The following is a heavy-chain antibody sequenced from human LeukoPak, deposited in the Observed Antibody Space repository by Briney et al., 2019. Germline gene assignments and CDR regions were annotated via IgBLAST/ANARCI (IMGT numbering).Heavy chain of an antibody. CDR1: GGSISSGDYY. D-gene: IGHD3-10*01. CDR3: ARDLRITMVRGKSPREDY. J-gene: IGHJ4*02. CDR2: IYYSGST. Sequence: SQTLSLTCTVSGGSISSGDYYWSWIRQPPGKGLEWIGYIYYSGSTYYNPSLKSRVTISVDTFKNQFSLKLSSVTAADTAVYYCARDLRITMVRGKSPREDYWGQGTLVTVSS. V-gene: IGHV4-30-4*01.